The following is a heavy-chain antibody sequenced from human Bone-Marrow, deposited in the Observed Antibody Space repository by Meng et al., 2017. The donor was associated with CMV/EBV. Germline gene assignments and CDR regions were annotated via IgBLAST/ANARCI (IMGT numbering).Heavy chain of an antibody. CDR3: ARHAPSAYYDFWSVYYESPLVAGMDV. Sequence: AETLSLTCTVSGGSISSSSYYWGGIRQPPGKGLEWIGSIYYSGSTYYNPSLKSRVTKSVDTSKNQFSLKLSSVTAADTAVYYCARHAPSAYYDFWSVYYESPLVAGMDVWGQGTTVTVSS. CDR2: IYYSGST. V-gene: IGHV4-39*01. CDR1: GGSISSSSYY. D-gene: IGHD3-3*01. J-gene: IGHJ6*02.